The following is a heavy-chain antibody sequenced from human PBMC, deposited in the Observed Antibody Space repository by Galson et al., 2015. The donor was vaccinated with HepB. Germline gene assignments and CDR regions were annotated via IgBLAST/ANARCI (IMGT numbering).Heavy chain of an antibody. J-gene: IGHJ3*02. Sequence: SVKVSCKASGGTFSSYAISWVRQAPGQGLEWMGGIIPIFGTANYAQKFQGRVTITTDESTSTAYMELSSLRSEDTAVYYCARGAAGTLSAFDIWGQGTMVTVSS. D-gene: IGHD6-13*01. CDR3: ARGAAGTLSAFDI. V-gene: IGHV1-69*05. CDR2: IIPIFGTA. CDR1: GGTFSSYA.